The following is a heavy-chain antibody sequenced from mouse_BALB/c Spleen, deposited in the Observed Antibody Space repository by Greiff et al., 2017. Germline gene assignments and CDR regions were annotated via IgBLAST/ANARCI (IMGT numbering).Heavy chain of an antibody. Sequence: QVQLQQSGAELARPGASVKLSCKASGYTFTSYWMQWVKQRPGQGLEWIGAIYPGDGDTRYTQKFKGKATLTADKSSSTAYMQLSSLASEDSAVYYCARRNDYDGAWFADWGQGTLVTVSA. J-gene: IGHJ3*01. D-gene: IGHD2-4*01. CDR3: ARRNDYDGAWFAD. V-gene: IGHV1-87*01. CDR2: IYPGDGDT. CDR1: GYTFTSYW.